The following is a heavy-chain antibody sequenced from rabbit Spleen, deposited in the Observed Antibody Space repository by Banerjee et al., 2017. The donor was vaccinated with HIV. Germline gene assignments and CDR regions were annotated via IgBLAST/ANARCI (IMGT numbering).Heavy chain of an antibody. CDR3: ARDLASVVGWNFNL. Sequence: QEQLVESGGDLVKPEGSLTLTCKASGFSFSDRDVMCWVRQAPGKGLEWIACINAYTGKPVYATWAKGRFTISRTSSTTVTLQMTGLTAADTATYFCARDLASVVGWNFNLWGPGTLVTVS. V-gene: IGHV1S45*01. J-gene: IGHJ4*01. CDR1: GFSFSDRDV. D-gene: IGHD3-1*01. CDR2: INAYTGKP.